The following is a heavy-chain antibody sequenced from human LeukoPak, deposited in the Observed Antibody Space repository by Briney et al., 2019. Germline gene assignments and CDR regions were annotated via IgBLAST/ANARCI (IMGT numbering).Heavy chain of an antibody. D-gene: IGHD3-22*01. Sequence: GGSLRLSCAASGFTFSSYSMNWVRQAPGKGLDWVSSISSSSRYIYYADPVKGRFTISRDNAKNSLYLQMNSLRAEDTAVYYCARGLGSSGYYSANWGQGTLVTVSS. V-gene: IGHV3-21*01. J-gene: IGHJ4*02. CDR2: ISSSSRYI. CDR3: ARGLGSSGYYSAN. CDR1: GFTFSSYS.